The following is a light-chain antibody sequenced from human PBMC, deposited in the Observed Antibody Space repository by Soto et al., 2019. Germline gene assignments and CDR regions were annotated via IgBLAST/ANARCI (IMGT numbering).Light chain of an antibody. Sequence: EIVIMKSPATLSKNKGERATLSCRASQSVSGNLAWYQQKPGQAPRLLIYDTSSRATAIPARFSGSGSGTEFTLTISSLQSEDFAVYYCQQYSKWPTFGQGTRLEIK. CDR2: DTS. CDR3: QQYSKWPT. CDR1: QSVSGN. J-gene: IGKJ5*01. V-gene: IGKV3-15*01.